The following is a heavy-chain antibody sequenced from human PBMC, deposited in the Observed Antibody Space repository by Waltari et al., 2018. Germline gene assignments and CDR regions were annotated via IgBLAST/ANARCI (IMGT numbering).Heavy chain of an antibody. CDR3: SRALER. CDR1: GFRFRDSW. D-gene: IGHD3-3*01. V-gene: IGHV3-7*03. CDR2: MKGDGSEK. J-gene: IGHJ4*02. Sequence: EVQLVASGGGLVQPGGSLRLSCAASGFRFRDSWMDWVRQAPGKGLEWLANMKGDGSEKYYVDSVKGRFIISRDNARNSLFLQLNSLTVEDTGIYYCSRALERWGQGVLVTVSS.